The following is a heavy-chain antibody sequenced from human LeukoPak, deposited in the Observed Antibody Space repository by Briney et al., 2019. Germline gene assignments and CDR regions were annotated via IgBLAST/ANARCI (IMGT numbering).Heavy chain of an antibody. J-gene: IGHJ3*02. CDR3: ARAPSRIAAAGGAFDI. D-gene: IGHD6-13*01. Sequence: GGSLRLSCAASGFTFRDYSMNWVRHAPGKGLEWVSSISSNSAYLYYVDSLRGRFTVSRDNAKSSLSLQMNSLRAEDTAVYYCARAPSRIAAAGGAFDIWGPGTMVTVSS. CDR1: GFTFRDYS. V-gene: IGHV3-21*01. CDR2: ISSNSAYL.